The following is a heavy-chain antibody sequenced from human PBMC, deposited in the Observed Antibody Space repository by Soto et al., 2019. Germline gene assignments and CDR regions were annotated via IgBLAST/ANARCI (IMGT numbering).Heavy chain of an antibody. CDR1: GRSISSGGYY. J-gene: IGHJ6*02. Sequence: QVQLQESGPGLVKPSQTLSLTCSVSGRSISSGGYYWNWIRQHPGQGLEWIGSIYYGGSTSYNPSLKSRGSMSIDASENQFALMLTSVTAADTAVYFCARGACYDPSGYNPRGDYYLLDVWGQVTTVTVSS. V-gene: IGHV4-31*03. CDR3: ARGACYDPSGYNPRGDYYLLDV. CDR2: IYYGGST. D-gene: IGHD5-12*01.